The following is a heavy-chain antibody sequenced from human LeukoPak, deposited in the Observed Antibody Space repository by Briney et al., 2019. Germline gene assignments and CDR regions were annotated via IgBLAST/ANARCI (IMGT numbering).Heavy chain of an antibody. CDR3: AKGTTVTNFDY. V-gene: IGHV3-23*01. D-gene: IGHD4-17*01. CDR1: GFSFSSYG. CDR2: ISGSGAST. Sequence: GGTLRLSCAASGFSFSSYGMSWVRQAPGKGLEWVSGISGSGASTYYADSVKGRFTISRDNSKNTLYLQMNSLRAEDTAVYYCAKGTTVTNFDYWGQGTLVTVSS. J-gene: IGHJ4*02.